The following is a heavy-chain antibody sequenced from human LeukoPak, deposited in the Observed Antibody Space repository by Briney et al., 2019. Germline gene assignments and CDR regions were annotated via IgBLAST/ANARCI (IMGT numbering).Heavy chain of an antibody. CDR2: IDNSGRTT. CDR3: AKGLGFLPQFDY. J-gene: IGHJ4*02. CDR1: GFTFNTEA. Sequence: GGSLRLSCVLSGFTFNTEAMTWVRQAPGKGLEWVSTIDNSGRTTYYADSVKGRFTISRDNSKNTVYLQLSSLRAEDTALYFCAKGLGFLPQFDYWGQGTLVAVSS. D-gene: IGHD6-19*01. V-gene: IGHV3-23*01.